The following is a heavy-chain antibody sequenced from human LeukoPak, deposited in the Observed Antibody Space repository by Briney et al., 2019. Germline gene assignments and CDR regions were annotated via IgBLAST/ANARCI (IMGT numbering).Heavy chain of an antibody. J-gene: IGHJ4*02. CDR3: ARRSSWFKPFDY. CDR1: GFTFSSYS. CDR2: ISSSSGTI. D-gene: IGHD6-13*01. Sequence: GGSLRLSCAASGFTFSSYSMNWVRQAPGKGLEWVSYISSSSGTIYYADSVKGRFTISRDNAKNSLYLQMNSLGAEDTAVYYCARRSSWFKPFDYWGQGTLVTVSS. V-gene: IGHV3-48*01.